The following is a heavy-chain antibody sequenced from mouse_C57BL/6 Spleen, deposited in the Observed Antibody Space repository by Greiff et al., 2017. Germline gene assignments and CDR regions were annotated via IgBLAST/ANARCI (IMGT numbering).Heavy chain of an antibody. CDR3: ARGIFDV. Sequence: DVQLVESGGGLVKPGGSLKLSCAASGFTFCDYGMHWVRQAPEKGLEWVAYISSGSSTIYYADTVKGRFTISRDNAKNTLFLQMTSLRSEDTAMYYCARGIFDVWGTGTTVTVSS. J-gene: IGHJ1*03. CDR1: GFTFCDYG. V-gene: IGHV5-17*01. CDR2: ISSGSSTI.